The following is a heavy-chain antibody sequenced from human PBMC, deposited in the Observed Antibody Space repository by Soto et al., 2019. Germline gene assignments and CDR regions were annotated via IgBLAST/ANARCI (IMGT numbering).Heavy chain of an antibody. Sequence: EVKLLESGGGLIQRGGSLRLSCAASGFTFSSYAMSWVRQAPGKGLEWVAGIGGSGSPTYYADSVKGRFIISRDNSRNTLYLPMNSLTGEDTAVVYCARDLGRSGSYYWGQGTLVTVSS. V-gene: IGHV3-23*01. J-gene: IGHJ4*02. D-gene: IGHD1-26*01. CDR1: GFTFSSYA. CDR3: ARDLGRSGSYY. CDR2: IGGSGSPT.